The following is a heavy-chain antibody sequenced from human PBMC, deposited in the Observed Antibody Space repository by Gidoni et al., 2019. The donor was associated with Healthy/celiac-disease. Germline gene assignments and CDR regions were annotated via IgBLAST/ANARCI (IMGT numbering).Heavy chain of an antibody. D-gene: IGHD1-26*01. Sequence: VRQAPGKGLEWVANIKQDGSEKYYVDSVKGRFTISRDNAKNSLYLQMNSLRAEDTGVYYCAGSNGSPFLVGAHDAFDLWGQGTMVTVSS. J-gene: IGHJ3*01. CDR3: AGSNGSPFLVGAHDAFDL. V-gene: IGHV3-7*03. CDR2: IKQDGSEK.